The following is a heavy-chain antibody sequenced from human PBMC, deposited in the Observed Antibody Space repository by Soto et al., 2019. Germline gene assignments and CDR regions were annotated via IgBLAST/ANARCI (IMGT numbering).Heavy chain of an antibody. V-gene: IGHV1-18*01. D-gene: IGHD4-17*01. CDR1: GYTFTSYG. CDR2: ISAYNGNT. Sequence: ASVKVSCKASGYTFTSYGISWVRQAPGQGLEWMGWISAYNGNTNYAQKLQGRVTMTTDTSTSTAYMELRSLRSDDTAVYYCAACQSNGDYRDCFDPWGQGTLVTVSS. J-gene: IGHJ5*02. CDR3: AACQSNGDYRDCFDP.